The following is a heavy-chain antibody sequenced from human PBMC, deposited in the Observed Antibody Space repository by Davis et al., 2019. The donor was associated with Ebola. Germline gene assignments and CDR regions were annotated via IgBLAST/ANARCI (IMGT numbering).Heavy chain of an antibody. Sequence: ASVKVSCKASGYTFTAYFMHWVRRAPGQGLEWMGWINPNTGGTNSAQKFQGRVTMTRATSMTTAYLELNSLRSDDTAVYYCAKSFLITGSHMSEFRGVDYWGQGTVVTVSS. CDR2: INPNTGGT. CDR1: GYTFTAYF. CDR3: AKSFLITGSHMSEFRGVDY. D-gene: IGHD2-8*02. J-gene: IGHJ4*02. V-gene: IGHV1-2*02.